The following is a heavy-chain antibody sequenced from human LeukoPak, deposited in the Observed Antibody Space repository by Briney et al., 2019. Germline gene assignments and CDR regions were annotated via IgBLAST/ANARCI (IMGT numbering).Heavy chain of an antibody. Sequence: GGSLRLSCAASAFTFSNYGMHWVRQAPGKGLAWVAFISDDGTYKFHADSVKGRFTISRDNSNNTLYLQMNGLRPDDTAVYYCAKDQRGFSYGYSYLFDPRGQGTLVTVSS. CDR2: ISDDGTYK. CDR1: AFTFSNYG. V-gene: IGHV3-30*18. D-gene: IGHD5-18*01. CDR3: AKDQRGFSYGYSYLFDP. J-gene: IGHJ5*02.